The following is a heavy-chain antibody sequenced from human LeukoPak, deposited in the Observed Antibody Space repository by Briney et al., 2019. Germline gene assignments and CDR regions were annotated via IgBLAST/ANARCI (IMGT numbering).Heavy chain of an antibody. CDR1: GFTFSTYG. D-gene: IGHD3-22*01. V-gene: IGHV3-33*01. CDR3: ARDGSLVLVTDAFDI. J-gene: IGHJ3*02. CDR2: VYFDGNNK. Sequence: PGGSLRLSCAASGFTFSTYGMHWVRQAPGKGLEWVAVVYFDGNNKYYADSVKGRFTISRDNSKNTLYLQMNSLRAEDTAVYYCARDGSLVLVTDAFDIWGQGTMVTVSS.